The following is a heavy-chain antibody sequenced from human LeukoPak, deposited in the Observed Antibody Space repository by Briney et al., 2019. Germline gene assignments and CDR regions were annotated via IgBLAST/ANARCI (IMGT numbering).Heavy chain of an antibody. CDR3: ARDLRGDAFDI. D-gene: IGHD5/OR15-5a*01. V-gene: IGHV7-4-1*02. CDR1: GYTFTSYA. CDR2: INTNTGNP. Sequence: ASVTVSCTASGYTFTSYAMNWVRQAPGQGLELMGWINTNTGNPTYAQGFTGRFVFSLDTSVSTAYLQISSLKAEDTAVYYCARDLRGDAFDIWGQGTMVTVSS. J-gene: IGHJ3*02.